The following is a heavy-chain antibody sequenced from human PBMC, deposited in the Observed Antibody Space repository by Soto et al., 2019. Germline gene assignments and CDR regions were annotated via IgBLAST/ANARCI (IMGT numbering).Heavy chain of an antibody. CDR1: GGSFSGYY. D-gene: IGHD3-16*02. Sequence: PSETLSLTCAVYGGSFSGYYWSWIRQPPGKGLEWIGEINHSGSTNYNPSLKSRVTISVDTSKNQFSLKLSSVTAADTAVYYCARGRSYRMAVWGQGTTVTGSS. J-gene: IGHJ6*02. CDR2: INHSGST. V-gene: IGHV4-34*01. CDR3: ARGRSYRMAV.